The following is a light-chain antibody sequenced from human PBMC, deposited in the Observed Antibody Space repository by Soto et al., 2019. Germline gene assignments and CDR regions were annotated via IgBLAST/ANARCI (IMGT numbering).Light chain of an antibody. Sequence: EVVMTQSPATLSMSPGERATLSCRASQSVSSNLAWYQQKPGQPPRLLMYGASTRATGIPARFSGSVSGTEFTLTISSLQSEDFEVYYCQQYNNWPLTFGGGTKVDIK. CDR1: QSVSSN. CDR2: GAS. J-gene: IGKJ4*01. CDR3: QQYNNWPLT. V-gene: IGKV3-15*01.